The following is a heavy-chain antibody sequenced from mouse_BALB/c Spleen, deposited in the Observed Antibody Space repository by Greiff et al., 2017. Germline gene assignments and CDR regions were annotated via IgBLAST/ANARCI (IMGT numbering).Heavy chain of an antibody. J-gene: IGHJ3*01. V-gene: IGHV5-6-5*01. D-gene: IGHD2-4*01. Sequence: EVKLVESGGGLVKPGGSLKLSCAASGFTFSSYAMSWVRQTPEKRLEWVASISSGGSTYYPDSVKGRFTISRDNARNILYLQMSSLRSEDTAMYYCARGGGITTTSPWFAYWGQGTLVTVSA. CDR3: ARGGGITTTSPWFAY. CDR2: ISSGGST. CDR1: GFTFSSYA.